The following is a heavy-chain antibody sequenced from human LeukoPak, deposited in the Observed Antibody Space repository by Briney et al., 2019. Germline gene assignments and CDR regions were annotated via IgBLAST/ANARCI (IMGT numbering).Heavy chain of an antibody. J-gene: IGHJ6*03. CDR3: ARGLRMVLSDYYYYMDV. D-gene: IGHD3-10*01. V-gene: IGHV1-69*02. CDR2: IIPILGIA. Sequence: ASVKVSCKASGGTFSSYTISWVRQAPGQGLEWMGRIIPILGIANYAQKFQGRVTITADKSTSTAYMELSSLRSEDTAVYYCARGLRMVLSDYYYYMDVWGKGTTVTVSS. CDR1: GGTFSSYT.